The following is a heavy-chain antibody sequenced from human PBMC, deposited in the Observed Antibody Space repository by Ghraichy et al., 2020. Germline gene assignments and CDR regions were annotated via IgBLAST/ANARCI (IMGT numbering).Heavy chain of an antibody. J-gene: IGHJ5*02. D-gene: IGHD1-7*01. CDR2: ISSSSSYI. Sequence: GSLRLSCAASRFTFSSYSMNWVRPAPGKGLEWVSSISSSSSYIYYADSVKGRFTISRDNAKNSLYLQMNSLRAEDTAVYYCAGGELYNWFDPWGQGTLVTVSS. CDR1: RFTFSSYS. CDR3: AGGELYNWFDP. V-gene: IGHV3-21*01.